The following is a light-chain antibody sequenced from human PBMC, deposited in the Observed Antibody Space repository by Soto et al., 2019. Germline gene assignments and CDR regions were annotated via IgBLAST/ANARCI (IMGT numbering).Light chain of an antibody. Sequence: EIVLTQSPGTLSLSPGERATLSCRASQSVSSSYLVWYQQKPGQAPRLLIYGASSRATGIPDRFSGSGSGTDFTLTISRLEPEDFAVYYCQQYGSSPPLTCGGGTKVEIK. CDR1: QSVSSSY. J-gene: IGKJ4*01. CDR2: GAS. CDR3: QQYGSSPPLT. V-gene: IGKV3-20*01.